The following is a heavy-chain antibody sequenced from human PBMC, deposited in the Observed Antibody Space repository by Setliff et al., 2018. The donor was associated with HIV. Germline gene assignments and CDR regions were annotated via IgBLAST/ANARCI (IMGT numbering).Heavy chain of an antibody. Sequence: ETLSLSCVASGLPFYNYWMTWVRQAPGEGLEWVSAILSTGERTFYADSVKGRFTISRDNSKNTVYLQMNSLRAEDTAEYYCAKELAASGLGYFDSWGRGILVTVSS. CDR1: GLPFYNYW. D-gene: IGHD3-22*01. CDR2: ILSTGERT. CDR3: AKELAASGLGYFDS. J-gene: IGHJ4*02. V-gene: IGHV3-23*01.